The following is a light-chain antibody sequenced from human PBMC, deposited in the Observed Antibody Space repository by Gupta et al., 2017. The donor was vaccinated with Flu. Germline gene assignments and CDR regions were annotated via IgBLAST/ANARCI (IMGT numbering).Light chain of an antibody. Sequence: SLGERATINCKSSQSVLYSSNNKNYVAWYQQKPGQPPKLLISWASTRASGVPDRFAGSGSGTDFTLTSSSLQAEDVAVYFCHHYYTTPPAFGPGTRVEIK. CDR3: HHYYTTPPA. CDR1: QSVLYSSNNKNY. V-gene: IGKV4-1*01. J-gene: IGKJ3*01. CDR2: WAS.